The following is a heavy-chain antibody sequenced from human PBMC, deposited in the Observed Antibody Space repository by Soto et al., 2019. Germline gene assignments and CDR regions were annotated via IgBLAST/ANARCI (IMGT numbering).Heavy chain of an antibody. CDR1: GGSISSYY. D-gene: IGHD2-8*02. CDR2: IYYSGST. Sequence: SETLSVTCTVSGGSISSYYWSWIRQPPGKGLEWIGYIYYSGSTNYNPSLKSRVTISVDTSKNQFSLKLTSVTAADTAVYYCARDKITGLFDYWGQGTLVTVS. J-gene: IGHJ4*02. CDR3: ARDKITGLFDY. V-gene: IGHV4-59*12.